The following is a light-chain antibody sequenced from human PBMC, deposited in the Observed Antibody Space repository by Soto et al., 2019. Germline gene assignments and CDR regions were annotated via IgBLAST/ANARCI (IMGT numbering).Light chain of an antibody. CDR3: AAWDDSLSGPE. V-gene: IGLV1-47*01. Sequence: QSVLTQPPSASGTPGQRVTISCSGSSSNIGSNYVYWYQQLPGTAPKLLIYRNNQRPSGVPDRFSGSKSGTSAFLAISGLRSEDEADYYCAAWDDSLSGPEFGGGTKLTVL. CDR1: SSNIGSNY. CDR2: RNN. J-gene: IGLJ2*01.